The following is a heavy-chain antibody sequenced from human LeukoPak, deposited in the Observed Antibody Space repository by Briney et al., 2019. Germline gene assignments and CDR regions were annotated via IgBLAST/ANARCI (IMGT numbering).Heavy chain of an antibody. CDR1: AYRFTVYN. CDR3: ARERFENSYSNGPPRGSFDI. Sequence: ASVTVSFTASAYRFTVYNIDWVREAPGQGQEWMGWINTKSGGTNYTQNFQGRVTATRDTAISTAYMELSRLTSDDTAMYYCARERFENSYSNGPPRGSFDIWGQGTSVSVSS. V-gene: IGHV1-2*02. D-gene: IGHD4-11*01. J-gene: IGHJ3*02. CDR2: INTKSGGT.